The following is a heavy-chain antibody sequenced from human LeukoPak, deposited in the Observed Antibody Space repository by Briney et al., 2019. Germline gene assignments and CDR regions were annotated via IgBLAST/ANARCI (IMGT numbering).Heavy chain of an antibody. CDR3: TRAQTPGGRYFDFDY. J-gene: IGHJ4*02. D-gene: IGHD3-9*01. V-gene: IGHV3-53*04. CDR1: GFTVSSNY. Sequence: GGSLRLSCAASGFTVSSNYMSWVRQAPGKGLEWVSIIYSGGSTYYADSVKGRFTISRHNSKNTLYLQMNSLRAEDTAVYFCTRAQTPGGRYFDFDYWGQGTLVSVSS. CDR2: IYSGGST.